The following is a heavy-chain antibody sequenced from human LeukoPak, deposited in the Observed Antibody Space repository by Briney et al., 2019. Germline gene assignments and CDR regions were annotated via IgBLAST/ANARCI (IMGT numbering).Heavy chain of an antibody. D-gene: IGHD2-2*01. J-gene: IGHJ5*02. CDR3: ARGLGGVVPAASRRFDP. CDR2: INHSGRT. CDR1: GGSFSGYY. Sequence: SETLSLTCAGYGGSFSGYYWSWIRQPPGKGLEGIGEINHSGRTNYNPSLKSRVTISVDTSKNQFSLKLSSVTAADTAVYYCARGLGGVVPAASRRFDPGGQGTLVTVSS. V-gene: IGHV4-34*01.